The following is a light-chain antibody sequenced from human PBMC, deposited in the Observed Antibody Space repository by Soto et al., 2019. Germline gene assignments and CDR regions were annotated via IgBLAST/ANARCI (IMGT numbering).Light chain of an antibody. V-gene: IGKV1-5*01. Sequence: DIQMTQSPSTRSASVGDRVTITCRASQSISSWLAWYQQKPGTAPKLLIYGSSTLETGVPSRFSGSRSGTEFILTISSLQPDDSATYYCQEYSSYVYTFGQGTKLEIK. CDR1: QSISSW. CDR3: QEYSSYVYT. J-gene: IGKJ2*01. CDR2: GSS.